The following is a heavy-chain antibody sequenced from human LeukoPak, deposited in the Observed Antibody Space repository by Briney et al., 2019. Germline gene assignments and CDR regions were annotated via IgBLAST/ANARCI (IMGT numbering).Heavy chain of an antibody. V-gene: IGHV3-66*02. CDR3: ARVTPYYYDSSGYYYAGYDAFDI. J-gene: IGHJ3*02. D-gene: IGHD3-22*01. CDR1: GFTVSSNY. CDR2: IYSGGST. Sequence: PGGSLRLSCAASGFTVSSNYMSWVRQAPGKGLEWVSVIYSGGSTYYADSVKGRFTISRDNSKNTLYLQVNSLRAEDTAVYYCARVTPYYYDSSGYYYAGYDAFDIWGQGTMVTVSS.